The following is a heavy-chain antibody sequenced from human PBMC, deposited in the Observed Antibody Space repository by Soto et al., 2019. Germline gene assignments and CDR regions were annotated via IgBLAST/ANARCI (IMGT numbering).Heavy chain of an antibody. D-gene: IGHD2-21*01. CDR3: ARIVIVVSRSLDN. Sequence: GGSLSLSCGASGVSFSDYEMSWVRQAPGKGLEWVAYISSFGSTVFYPASVKGRFTVSRDNANNSLYLQMDNLRAEDTALYCCARIVIVVSRSLDNWSQGTLVTVSS. CDR1: GVSFSDYE. J-gene: IGHJ4*02. V-gene: IGHV3-48*03. CDR2: ISSFGSTV.